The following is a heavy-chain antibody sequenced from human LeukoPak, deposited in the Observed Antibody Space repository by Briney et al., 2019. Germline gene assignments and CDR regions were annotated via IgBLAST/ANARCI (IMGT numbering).Heavy chain of an antibody. CDR3: ARVRYYDILTGYYSFDY. D-gene: IGHD3-9*01. CDR2: INPNSGGT. J-gene: IGHJ4*02. CDR1: GYTFTGYY. Sequence: GASVKVSCKASGYTFTGYYMHWVRQAPGQGLEWMGWINPNSGGTNYAQKFQGRVTMTRDTPISTAYMELSRLRSDDTAVYYCARVRYYDILTGYYSFDYWGQGTLVTVSS. V-gene: IGHV1-2*02.